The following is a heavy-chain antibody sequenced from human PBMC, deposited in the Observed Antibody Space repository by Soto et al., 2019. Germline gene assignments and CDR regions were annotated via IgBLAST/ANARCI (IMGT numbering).Heavy chain of an antibody. J-gene: IGHJ4*02. Sequence: GGSLRLSCAASGFTFKRYAMSWVRQAPGKGLDWVSTISGSGDTTYYKDSVKGRFTISRDNSKNTLYLQMNGLRAEDTAVYFCAIFPIYDYGYDDDYWGQGALVTVSS. CDR1: GFTFKRYA. CDR2: ISGSGDTT. V-gene: IGHV3-23*01. CDR3: AIFPIYDYGYDDDY. D-gene: IGHD4-17*01.